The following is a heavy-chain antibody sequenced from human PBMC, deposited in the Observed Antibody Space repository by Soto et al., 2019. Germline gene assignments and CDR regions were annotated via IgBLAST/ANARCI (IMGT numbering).Heavy chain of an antibody. J-gene: IGHJ6*03. Sequence: QVQLVQSGSEVKKPGASVKVSCKASGYTFTSYGISWVRQAPGQGLEWMGWISAYNGNTNYAQKLQGRVTMTTDTSTSTAYMELRSLRSDDTAVYYCARDRSGYDFPRLLYMDVWGKGTTVTVSS. CDR1: GYTFTSYG. V-gene: IGHV1-18*01. CDR2: ISAYNGNT. CDR3: ARDRSGYDFPRLLYMDV. D-gene: IGHD5-12*01.